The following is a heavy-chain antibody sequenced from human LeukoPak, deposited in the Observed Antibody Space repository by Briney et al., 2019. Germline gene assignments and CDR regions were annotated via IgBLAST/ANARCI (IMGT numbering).Heavy chain of an antibody. Sequence: ASETLSLTCTVSGNSISSFFWSWIRQPPPQGLEWIGSMHYSGDSKYNPSLRSRVSLSIDKSKQQFSLRLSSVTAADTAVYYCARDLELERNRWNYFESWGQGALVTVSS. D-gene: IGHD1-1*01. J-gene: IGHJ4*02. V-gene: IGHV4-59*01. CDR1: GNSISSFF. CDR2: MHYSGDS. CDR3: ARDLELERNRWNYFES.